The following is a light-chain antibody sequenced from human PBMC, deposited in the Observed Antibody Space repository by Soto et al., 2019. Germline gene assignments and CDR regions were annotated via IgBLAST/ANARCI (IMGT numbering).Light chain of an antibody. CDR2: LNSDGSH. CDR1: SGHSTYA. CDR3: QSWGTGGV. Sequence: QPVLTQSPSASASLGASVKLTCTLSSGHSTYAIAWHQQQPEKGPRFLMKLNSDGSHMKGDDIPDRFSGSSSGAERYLTISSLQSEDEADYYCQSWGTGGVFGGGTQLTVL. J-gene: IGLJ3*02. V-gene: IGLV4-69*01.